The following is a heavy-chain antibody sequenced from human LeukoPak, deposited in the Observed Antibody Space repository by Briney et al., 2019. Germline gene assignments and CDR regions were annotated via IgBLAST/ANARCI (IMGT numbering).Heavy chain of an antibody. CDR1: GGSISNYY. CDR2: IYISGST. D-gene: IGHD1-1*01. Sequence: MSSETLSLTCTVSGGSISNYYWSWIRQPAGKGLEWIGRIYISGSTNYNPSLKSRVTMSVDTSKNQFSLKLSSVTAADTAVYYCARDRGTWNDDGFDYWGQGTLVTVSS. V-gene: IGHV4-4*07. J-gene: IGHJ4*02. CDR3: ARDRGTWNDDGFDY.